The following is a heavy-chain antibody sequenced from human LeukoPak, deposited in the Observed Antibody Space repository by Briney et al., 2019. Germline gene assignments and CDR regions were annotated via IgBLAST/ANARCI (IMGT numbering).Heavy chain of an antibody. CDR1: GFTFSSYS. V-gene: IGHV3-21*01. CDR3: ARDHYYGSGSYYINYFDY. Sequence: GGSLRLSCAASGFTFSSYSMNWVRQAPGKGLEWVSSISSSSSYIYYAGSVKGRFTISRDNAKNSLYLQMNSLRAEDTAVYYCARDHYYGSGSYYINYFDYWGQGTLVTVSS. CDR2: ISSSSSYI. D-gene: IGHD3-10*01. J-gene: IGHJ4*02.